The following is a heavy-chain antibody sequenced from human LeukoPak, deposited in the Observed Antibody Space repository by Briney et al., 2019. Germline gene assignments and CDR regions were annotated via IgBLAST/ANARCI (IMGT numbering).Heavy chain of an antibody. J-gene: IGHJ4*02. CDR1: GGSISSYY. Sequence: KPSETLSLTCTVSGGSISSYYWSWIRQPPGKGLEWIGYIYYSGSTNYNPSLKSRVTISVDTSKDQFSLKLSSVTAAGTAVYYCASGHHAVAFDYWGQGTLVTVSS. CDR2: IYYSGST. V-gene: IGHV4-59*01. D-gene: IGHD6-19*01. CDR3: ASGHHAVAFDY.